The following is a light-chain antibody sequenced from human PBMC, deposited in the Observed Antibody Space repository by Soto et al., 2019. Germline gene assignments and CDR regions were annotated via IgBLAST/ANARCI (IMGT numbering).Light chain of an antibody. CDR2: GAS. CDR3: QQYNNWPPA. Sequence: EILMTQSPATLSVSPGERATLSCRASQSVSSNLAWYQQKPGQAPRLLIFGASTRATGLSARFSGSGSGTEFTLTISNLQSEDFALYYCQQYNNWPPAFGQGTTVEVK. J-gene: IGKJ1*01. CDR1: QSVSSN. V-gene: IGKV3-15*01.